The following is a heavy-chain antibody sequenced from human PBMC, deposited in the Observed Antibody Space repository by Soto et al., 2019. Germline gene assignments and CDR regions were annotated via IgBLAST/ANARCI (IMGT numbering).Heavy chain of an antibody. Sequence: QVQLVESGGGVVQPGRSLRLSCAASGFIFSNFGMHWVRQSPGKGLEWVAVVSYDGSKKYYADSVKGRFTISRDNSKNTLYLQMHSLRAEDTAVYYCAKDPRDGWSYYGMDVWGQGTTVTVSS. J-gene: IGHJ6*02. D-gene: IGHD6-19*01. CDR3: AKDPRDGWSYYGMDV. CDR2: VSYDGSKK. CDR1: GFIFSNFG. V-gene: IGHV3-30*18.